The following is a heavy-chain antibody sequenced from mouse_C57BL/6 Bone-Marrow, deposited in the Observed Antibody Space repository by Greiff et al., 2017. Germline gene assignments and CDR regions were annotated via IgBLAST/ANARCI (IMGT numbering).Heavy chain of an antibody. V-gene: IGHV1-78*01. D-gene: IGHD2-5*01. CDR3: AREEDYSNYVPY. CDR2: IYTSDGST. Sequence: QVQLQQSDAELVKPGASVKISCKASGYTFTDHTIHWMKQRPEQGLEWVGYIYTSDGSTNYHEKFKGKATLTADKSSSTVYLQLNSLTSEDSAVYFCAREEDYSNYVPYWGQGTTLTVSS. J-gene: IGHJ2*01. CDR1: GYTFTDHT.